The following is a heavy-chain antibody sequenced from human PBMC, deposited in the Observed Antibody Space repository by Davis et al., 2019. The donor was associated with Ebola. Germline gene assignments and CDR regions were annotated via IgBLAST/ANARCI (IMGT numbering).Heavy chain of an antibody. J-gene: IGHJ6*04. D-gene: IGHD3-9*01. CDR3: ARGGRWYDIMTEASLMDV. CDR1: VITFSSYA. CDR2: ISGSGGST. V-gene: IGHV3-23*01. Sequence: GGSLRLSCTDSVITFSSYAMTWVRQAPGKGLEWVSAISGSGGSTYYADSVKGRFTISRDNSKKTLYLQMNSLRGEDAAVYYCARGGRWYDIMTEASLMDVWGKGTTVAVSP.